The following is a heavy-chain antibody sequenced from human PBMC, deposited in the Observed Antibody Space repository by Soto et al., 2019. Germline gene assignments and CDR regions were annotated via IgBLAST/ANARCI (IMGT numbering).Heavy chain of an antibody. CDR3: AKDGNPIPYLTGYYRLGWFDP. J-gene: IGHJ5*02. Sequence: GSLRLSCAASGFTFSSYAISWVRQAPGKGLEWFSAISGSGGSTYYADSVKGWFTISRDNSKNTLYLQMNSLRAEDTAVYYCAKDGNPIPYLTGYYRLGWFDPWGQGTLVTVYS. CDR2: ISGSGGST. V-gene: IGHV3-23*01. D-gene: IGHD3-9*01. CDR1: GFTFSSYA.